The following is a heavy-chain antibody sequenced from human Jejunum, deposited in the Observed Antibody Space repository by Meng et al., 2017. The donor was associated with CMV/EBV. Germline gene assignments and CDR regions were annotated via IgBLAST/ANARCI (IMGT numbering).Heavy chain of an antibody. J-gene: IGHJ6*02. CDR1: GFTFNDYD. V-gene: IGHV3-43D*03. CDR3: VRDRIPATGYYSMGV. CDR2: INWDGGST. D-gene: IGHD6-13*01. Sequence: GFTFNDYDMRWVRQTPGKGLELVSVINWDGGSTSYAGSVKGRFTISRDNNKNSLYLQMNSLRAEDTALYYCVRDRIPATGYYSMGVWGQGTTVTVSS.